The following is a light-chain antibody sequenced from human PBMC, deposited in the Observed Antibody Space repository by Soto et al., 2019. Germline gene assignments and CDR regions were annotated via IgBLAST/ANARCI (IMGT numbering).Light chain of an antibody. V-gene: IGKV1-39*01. CDR3: QQSYSTPQA. J-gene: IGKJ3*01. CDR1: QSISSY. CDR2: AAS. Sequence: DIPMTQSPSSLSASVGDRVTITCRASQSISSYLNWYQQKPGKAPKLLIYAASSLQSGVPSRFSGRGSGTDLTLTISNLQTADFATYYCQQSYSTPQAFGPGTKVHIK.